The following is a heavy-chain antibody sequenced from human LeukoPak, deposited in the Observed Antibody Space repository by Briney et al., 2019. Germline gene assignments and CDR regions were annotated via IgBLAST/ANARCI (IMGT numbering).Heavy chain of an antibody. CDR2: MNPNSGNT. J-gene: IGHJ4*02. Sequence: GASVKVSCKASGYTFTSYDINWVRQATGQGLEWMGWMNPNSGNTGYAQKFQGRVTITRNTSISTAYMELSSLRSDDTAVYYCARDLRYSYGYVYFDYWGQGTLVTVSS. CDR1: GYTFTSYD. D-gene: IGHD5-18*01. CDR3: ARDLRYSYGYVYFDY. V-gene: IGHV1-8*03.